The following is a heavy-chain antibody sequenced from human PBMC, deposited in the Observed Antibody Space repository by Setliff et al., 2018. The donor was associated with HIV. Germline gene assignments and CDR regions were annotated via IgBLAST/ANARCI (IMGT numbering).Heavy chain of an antibody. D-gene: IGHD5-18*01. CDR1: GAFTTSSLYS. CDR3: ARGRYSYGPGWFDS. CDR2: IFYSGTT. Sequence: SETLSLTCSVSGAFTTSSLYSWGWFRQSPGKGLEWIGTIFYSGTTTYNPSLKSRITISVDTAKKEFSLNLSSLTAADTAVFYCARGRYSYGPGWFDSWAQGAVVTVSS. V-gene: IGHV4-39*07. J-gene: IGHJ5*01.